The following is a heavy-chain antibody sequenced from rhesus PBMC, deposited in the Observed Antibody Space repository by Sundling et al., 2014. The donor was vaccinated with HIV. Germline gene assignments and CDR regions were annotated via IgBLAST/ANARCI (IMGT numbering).Heavy chain of an antibody. J-gene: IGHJ4*01. CDR3: ARAVEASTGTGYFDC. Sequence: VEQLVESGGGLVQPGAFLRLSCAASEFTFSSYDMHWVRQAPGKGLEWVSAISSGGGTYYPDSVKGRFTISRDNAKNSLYLQMNTLRPEDTAVYYCARAVEASTGTGYFDCWGQGVLVTVSS. D-gene: IGHD1-7*02. CDR1: EFTFSSYD. V-gene: IGHV3-132*01. CDR2: ISSGGGT.